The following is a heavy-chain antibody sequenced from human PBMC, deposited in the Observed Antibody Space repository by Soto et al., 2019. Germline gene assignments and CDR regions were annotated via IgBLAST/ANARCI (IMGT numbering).Heavy chain of an antibody. Sequence: SETLSLTCTVSGGSISSYYWSWIRQPPGKGLEWIGYMYYSGSTNYNPSLKSRVTISVDTSKNQFSLKLSSVTAADTAVYYCGRQPKEYQFEPWGPGNLVNVSS. CDR1: GGSISSYY. J-gene: IGHJ5*02. CDR2: MYYSGST. D-gene: IGHD2-2*01. CDR3: GRQPKEYQFEP. V-gene: IGHV4-59*08.